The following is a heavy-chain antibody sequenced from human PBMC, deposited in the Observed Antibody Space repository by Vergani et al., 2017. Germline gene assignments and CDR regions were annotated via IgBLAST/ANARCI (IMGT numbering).Heavy chain of an antibody. CDR1: GYTFTGYY. Sequence: QVQLVQSGAEVKKPGASVKVSCKASGYTFTGYYMHWVRQAPGQGLEWMGRINPNSGGTNYAQKFQGRVTMTRDTSISTAYMELSRLRSDDTAVYYCASPEGYSSGWSFYGMDVWGQGTTVTVSS. V-gene: IGHV1-2*06. D-gene: IGHD6-19*01. J-gene: IGHJ6*02. CDR2: INPNSGGT. CDR3: ASPEGYSSGWSFYGMDV.